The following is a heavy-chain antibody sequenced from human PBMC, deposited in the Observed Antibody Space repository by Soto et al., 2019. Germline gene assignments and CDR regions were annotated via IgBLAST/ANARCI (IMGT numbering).Heavy chain of an antibody. D-gene: IGHD3-22*01. Sequence: QVQLVESGGGVVQPGRSLRLSCAASGFTFSSYGMHWVRQAPGKGLEWVAVIWYDGSNKYYADSVKGRFTISRDNSKNTLYLQMNSLRAEDTAVYYCAREGYDSSGYRYFDYWGQGTLVTVSS. CDR2: IWYDGSNK. V-gene: IGHV3-33*01. CDR3: AREGYDSSGYRYFDY. CDR1: GFTFSSYG. J-gene: IGHJ4*02.